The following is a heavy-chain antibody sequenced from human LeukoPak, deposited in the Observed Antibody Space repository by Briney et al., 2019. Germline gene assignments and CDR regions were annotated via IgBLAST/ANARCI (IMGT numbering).Heavy chain of an antibody. V-gene: IGHV1-69*13. Sequence: ASVKVSCKASGGTFSSYAISWVRQAPGQGLEWMGGIIPIFGTANYAQKFQGRVTITADESTSTAYMELSSLRSEDTAVYYCARVDAYCGGDCYNYWGQGTLVTVSS. CDR2: IIPIFGTA. CDR3: ARVDAYCGGDCYNY. J-gene: IGHJ4*02. CDR1: GGTFSSYA. D-gene: IGHD2-21*01.